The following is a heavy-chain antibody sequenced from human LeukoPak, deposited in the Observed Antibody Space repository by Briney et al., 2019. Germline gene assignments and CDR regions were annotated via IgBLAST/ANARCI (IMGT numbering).Heavy chain of an antibody. D-gene: IGHD3-22*01. CDR2: INHSGST. CDR3: ARHSHYDSSGYYVYAFDI. Sequence: SETLSLTCAVYGGSFSGYYWSWIRQPPGKGLEWIGEINHSGSTNYNPSLKSRVTISVDTSKNQFSLKLSSVTAADTAVYYCARHSHYDSSGYYVYAFDIWGQGTMVTVSS. CDR1: GGSFSGYY. V-gene: IGHV4-34*01. J-gene: IGHJ3*02.